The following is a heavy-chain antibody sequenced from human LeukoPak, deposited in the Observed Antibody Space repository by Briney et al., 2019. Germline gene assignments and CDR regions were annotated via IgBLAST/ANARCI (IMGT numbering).Heavy chain of an antibody. CDR1: GGSFSGYY. CDR2: INHSGST. D-gene: IGHD2-21*02. J-gene: IGHJ4*02. CDR3: ARGLSAIVH. Sequence: ETLSLTCAVYGGSFSGYYWSWIRQPPGKGLEWIGEINHSGSTNYNPSLKSRVTISVDTSKNQFSLKLRSVTAADTAVYYCARGLSAIVHWGQGTLVTVSS. V-gene: IGHV4-34*01.